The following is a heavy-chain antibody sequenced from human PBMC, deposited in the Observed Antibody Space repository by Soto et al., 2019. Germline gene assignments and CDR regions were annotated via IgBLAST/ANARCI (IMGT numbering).Heavy chain of an antibody. V-gene: IGHV3-23*01. D-gene: IGHD6-19*01. J-gene: IGHJ4*02. CDR1: GFTFSSYA. CDR3: AKGNRSSGWGTFDY. Sequence: GGSLRLSCAASGFTFSSYAMSWVRQAPGKGLEWVSAISGSGGSTHYADSVKGRFTISRDNSKNTLYLQMNSLRAEDTAVYYCAKGNRSSGWGTFDYWGQGTLVTVSS. CDR2: ISGSGGST.